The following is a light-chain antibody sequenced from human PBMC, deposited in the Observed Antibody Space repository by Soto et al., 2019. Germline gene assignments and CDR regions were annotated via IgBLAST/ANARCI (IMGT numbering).Light chain of an antibody. Sequence: EIVMTQGPATLSVSPGDRTTLSCSASQSVSNNYLAWYQQKPGQAPRLLIYGASNRATGIPARFSGSGSGTDFTLTISSLEAEDFAVYYCQQRSNWPFTFGQGTRLEI. V-gene: IGKV3-11*01. J-gene: IGKJ5*01. CDR3: QQRSNWPFT. CDR2: GAS. CDR1: QSVSNNY.